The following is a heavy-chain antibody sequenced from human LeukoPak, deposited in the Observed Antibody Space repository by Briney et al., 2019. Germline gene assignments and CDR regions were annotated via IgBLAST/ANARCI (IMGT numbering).Heavy chain of an antibody. CDR3: STTPYYDSGGYYYSY. V-gene: IGHV3-74*01. J-gene: IGHJ4*02. CDR2: INSDGSST. CDR1: GFTFTNYA. D-gene: IGHD3-22*01. Sequence: GGSLRLSCAASGFTFTNYAITWIRQAPGKGLVWVSRINSDGSSTSYADSVKGRFTISRDNAKNMLYLQMNSLRAEDTAVYYCSTTPYYDSGGYYYSYWGQGTLVTVSS.